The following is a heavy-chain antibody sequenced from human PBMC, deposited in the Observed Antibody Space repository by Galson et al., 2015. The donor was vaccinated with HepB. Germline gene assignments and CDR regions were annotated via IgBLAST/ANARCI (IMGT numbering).Heavy chain of an antibody. V-gene: IGHV1-2*02. CDR3: ARDPDMKWLSFGSGGQFDP. J-gene: IGHJ5*02. Sequence: SVKVSCKASGYTFTGYYMHWVRQAPGQGLEWMGWINPNSGGTNYAQKFQGRVTMTRDTSISTAYMELSRLRSDDTAVYYCARDPDMKWLSFGSGGQFDPWGQGTLVTVSS. CDR2: INPNSGGT. CDR1: GYTFTGYY. D-gene: IGHD6-19*01.